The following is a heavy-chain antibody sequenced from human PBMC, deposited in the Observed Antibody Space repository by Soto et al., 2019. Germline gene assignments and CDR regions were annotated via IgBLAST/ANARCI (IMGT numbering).Heavy chain of an antibody. V-gene: IGHV4-59*02. J-gene: IGHJ3*02. CDR1: GGSVRSYY. CDR3: ARDPIVGATKYAFDI. Sequence: LXLTSTVSGGSVRSYYWSWSRQPPGKGLEWIGYIYYSWSTNYNPSLKSRVTISVDTSKNQFSLKLSSVTAADTAVYYCARDPIVGATKYAFDIWCQGTTVTVSS. CDR2: IYYSWST. D-gene: IGHD1-26*01.